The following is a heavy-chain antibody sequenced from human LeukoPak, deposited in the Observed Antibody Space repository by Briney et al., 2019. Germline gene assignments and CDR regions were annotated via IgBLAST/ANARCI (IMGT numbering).Heavy chain of an antibody. CDR3: ARDPSRGYTYGYGDY. V-gene: IGHV3-7*01. CDR1: GFTFSSYW. CDR2: IKKVGSEK. J-gene: IGHJ4*02. Sequence: GESLRLSCAASGFTFSSYWMNWVRQPPGKGLEWVANIKKVGSEKYNVDSVKGRFTISRDNAKKSLYLQMNSLRAEDTGVYYCARDPSRGYTYGYGDYWGRGILVTVSS. D-gene: IGHD5-18*01.